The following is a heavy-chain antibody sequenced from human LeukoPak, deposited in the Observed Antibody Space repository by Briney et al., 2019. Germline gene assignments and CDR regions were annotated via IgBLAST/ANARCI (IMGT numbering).Heavy chain of an antibody. Sequence: GGSLRLSCAASGFTFSNYWMSWVRQAPGKGLEWVANIKQDGSEKYYMDSVKGRFTISRDNAKNSLYLQMNSLRVEDTAVYYCARAPLHAGYDFWSGYSKLYYYYGMDVWGQGTTVTVSS. D-gene: IGHD3-3*01. CDR1: GFTFSNYW. CDR3: ARAPLHAGYDFWSGYSKLYYYYGMDV. CDR2: IKQDGSEK. J-gene: IGHJ6*02. V-gene: IGHV3-7*03.